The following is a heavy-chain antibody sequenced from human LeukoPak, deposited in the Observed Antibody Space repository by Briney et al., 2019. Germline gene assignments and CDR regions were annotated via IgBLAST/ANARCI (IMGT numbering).Heavy chain of an antibody. CDR3: ARGALLRYFDWLSWKRNPNWFDP. CDR2: IIPIFGTA. Sequence: ASAKVSCKASGGTFSSYAISWVRQAPGQGLEWMGGIIPIFGTANYAQKLQGRVTMTTDTSTSTAYMELRSLRSDDTAVYYCARGALLRYFDWLSWKRNPNWFDPWGQGTLVTVSS. V-gene: IGHV1-69*05. D-gene: IGHD3-9*01. J-gene: IGHJ5*02. CDR1: GGTFSSYA.